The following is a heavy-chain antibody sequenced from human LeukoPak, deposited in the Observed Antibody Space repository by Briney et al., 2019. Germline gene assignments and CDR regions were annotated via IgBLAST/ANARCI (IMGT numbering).Heavy chain of an antibody. CDR2: ISSSGSTI. D-gene: IGHD3-22*01. CDR1: GFTFSSYS. Sequence: PGGSLRLSCAASGFTFSSYSMNWVRQAPGKGLEWVSYISSSGSTIYYADSVKGRFTISRDNAKNSLYLQMNSLRAEDTAVYYCARVFRPSYDSSGYYRMFGVGYWGQGTLVTVSS. V-gene: IGHV3-48*04. J-gene: IGHJ4*02. CDR3: ARVFRPSYDSSGYYRMFGVGY.